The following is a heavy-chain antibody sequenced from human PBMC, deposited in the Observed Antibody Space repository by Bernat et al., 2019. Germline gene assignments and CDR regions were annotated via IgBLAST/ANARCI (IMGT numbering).Heavy chain of an antibody. CDR2: IYHTGSA. CDR3: ARWDCSIGSCYLDS. V-gene: IGHV4-39*07. CDR1: GGSISSSSYY. D-gene: IGHD2-15*01. Sequence: QLQLQESGPGLVKPSETLSLTCTVSGGSISSSSYYWGWIRQPPGKGLEWIGEIYHTGSANYNPSLKSRVTISVDKSKNQFSLNLSSVIAADTAVYYCARWDCSIGSCYLDSWGQGTQVTVSS. J-gene: IGHJ4*02.